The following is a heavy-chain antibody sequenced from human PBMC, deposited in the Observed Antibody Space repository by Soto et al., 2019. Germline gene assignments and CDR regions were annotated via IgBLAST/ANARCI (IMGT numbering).Heavy chain of an antibody. D-gene: IGHD3-16*01. CDR3: PSPAKVGDTVFLTWL. Sequence: PGGSLRLSCAASGFTFSGSAVHWVRQASGKGREWVGRIRSKTKGSATAYAASVKGRFTISRDDSNNTAYLHMNSLKTEDTALYYCPSPAKVGDTVFLTWLWGQGTLVTVSS. CDR1: GFTFSGSA. V-gene: IGHV3-73*01. J-gene: IGHJ4*02. CDR2: IRSKTKGSAT.